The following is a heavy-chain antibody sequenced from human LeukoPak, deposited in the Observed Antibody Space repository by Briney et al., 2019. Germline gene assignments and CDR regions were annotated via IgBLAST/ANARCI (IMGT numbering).Heavy chain of an antibody. V-gene: IGHV4-61*02. D-gene: IGHD3-10*01. CDR3: ATFMVRGVDGSDAFDI. Sequence: SETLSLTCTVSGGSISSGSYYWSWIRQPAGKGLEWIGRIYTSGSTNYNPSLKSRVTIPVDTSTNQFSLKLSSVTAADTAVYYCATFMVRGVDGSDAFDIWGQGTMVTVSS. J-gene: IGHJ3*02. CDR2: IYTSGST. CDR1: GGSISSGSYY.